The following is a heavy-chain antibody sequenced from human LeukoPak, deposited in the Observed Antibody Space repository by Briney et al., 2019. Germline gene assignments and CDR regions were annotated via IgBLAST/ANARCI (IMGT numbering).Heavy chain of an antibody. D-gene: IGHD7-27*01. J-gene: IGHJ4*02. Sequence: SVKVSCKASGYTFTSYDFNWVRQATGQRPERMGWMSPNSGDTGYAQKFQDRVTMTRNTSISTAYMELSSLRSDDTAVYYCARGPPNWGYDYWGPGTLVTVSS. CDR3: ARGPPNWGYDY. CDR2: MSPNSGDT. CDR1: GYTFTSYD. V-gene: IGHV1-8*01.